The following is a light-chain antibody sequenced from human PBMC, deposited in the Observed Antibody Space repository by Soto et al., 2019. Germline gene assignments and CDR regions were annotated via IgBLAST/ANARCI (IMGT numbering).Light chain of an antibody. Sequence: EIVLTQSPGTLSLSPGERATLSCRASQSVSSSYLAWYQQKPGQAHRPLIYGASSRAIGIPDRFSGSGSGTDFTLTISRLEPEDFAVYYCQQYCSSPWTFGQGTKVEIK. V-gene: IGKV3-20*01. J-gene: IGKJ1*01. CDR2: GAS. CDR3: QQYCSSPWT. CDR1: QSVSSSY.